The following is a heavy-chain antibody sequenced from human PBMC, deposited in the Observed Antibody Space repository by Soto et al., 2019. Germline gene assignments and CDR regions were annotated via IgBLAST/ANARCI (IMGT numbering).Heavy chain of an antibody. CDR3: ARASQPNYCSDWFDP. CDR1: GYTFTSYD. Sequence: QVQLVQSGAEVKKPGASVKVSCKASGYTFTSYDINWVRQATGQGLEWMGWMNPNSGNTGYAQKCQGRVTMTRNPSMTTAYMELSSLRSEDTAVYYCARASQPNYCSDWFDPWGQGTLVTVSS. CDR2: MNPNSGNT. D-gene: IGHD3-10*01. V-gene: IGHV1-8*01. J-gene: IGHJ5*02.